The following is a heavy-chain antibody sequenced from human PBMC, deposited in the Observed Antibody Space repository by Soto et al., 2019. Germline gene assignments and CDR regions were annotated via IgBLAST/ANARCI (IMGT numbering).Heavy chain of an antibody. V-gene: IGHV3-30*18. Sequence: GGSLRLSCAASGFIFSSYGVHWVRQAPDKGLEWVAIISYDGSNQYYGDSVKGRFTISRDNSKNTLYLQMNSLRPEDMAVYYCAKEREAAATNLFEYWGQGSLVTVSS. D-gene: IGHD6-13*01. CDR1: GFIFSSYG. CDR2: ISYDGSNQ. CDR3: AKEREAAATNLFEY. J-gene: IGHJ4*02.